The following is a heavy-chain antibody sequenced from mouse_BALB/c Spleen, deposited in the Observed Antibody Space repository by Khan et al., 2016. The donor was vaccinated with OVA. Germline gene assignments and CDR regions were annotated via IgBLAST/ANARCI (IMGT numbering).Heavy chain of an antibody. Sequence: VRLQQSGPEVVKPGASVKMSCKASGYTFTSYVIHWMKQKPGQALEWIGYIYPYNDDTKYNENFKGKATLTSDKSSSTAYMELRSLTSEDSAVYYCAKNYRYDVYFDYWGQGTTLVVSS. CDR2: IYPYNDDT. D-gene: IGHD2-14*01. J-gene: IGHJ2*01. V-gene: IGHV1S136*01. CDR1: GYTFTSYV. CDR3: AKNYRYDVYFDY.